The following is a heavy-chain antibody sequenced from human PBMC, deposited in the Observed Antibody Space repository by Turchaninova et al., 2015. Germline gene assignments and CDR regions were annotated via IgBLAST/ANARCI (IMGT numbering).Heavy chain of an antibody. D-gene: IGHD3-10*01. CDR2: ISAYNGNT. CDR3: ARSPGLWFRELLFPFDY. V-gene: IGHV1-18*01. J-gene: IGHJ4*02. Sequence: QFQLVQSGAEVTKPGASVKVPCKASCCTFTDYGISGVRQAPGQGLEWMGWISAYNGNTNDAQKLQGRVTMTTDTSTSTAYMELRSLRSDDTAVYYCARSPGLWFRELLFPFDYWGQGTLVTVSS. CDR1: CCTFTDYG.